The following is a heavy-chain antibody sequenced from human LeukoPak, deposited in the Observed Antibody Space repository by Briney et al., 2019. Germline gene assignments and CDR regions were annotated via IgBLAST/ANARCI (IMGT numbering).Heavy chain of an antibody. D-gene: IGHD3-22*01. V-gene: IGHV1-18*01. J-gene: IGHJ4*02. CDR3: ARGADDTSSYYYSDY. CDR1: GYTFIRYG. Sequence: ASVKVSCKASGYTFIRYGISWVQQAPGQGLEWMGWISAYNGNTNYAQNLQGRVTMTTETSTSTAYMELRSLRYDGTAVYYCARGADDTSSYYYSDYWGQGTLVTVSS. CDR2: ISAYNGNT.